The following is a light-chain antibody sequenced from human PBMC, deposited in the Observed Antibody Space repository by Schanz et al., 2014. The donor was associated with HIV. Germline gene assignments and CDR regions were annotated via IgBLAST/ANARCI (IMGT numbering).Light chain of an antibody. Sequence: IQLTQSPSSLSASVGDRVTITCRVSQGISSSFAWYQQKPGKAPNLLIYGASTLQSGVPSRFSGSGSGTEFTLTISSLQPEDFATYYCQQLNNFFTFGGGTRVEV. CDR1: QGISSS. CDR2: GAS. V-gene: IGKV1-9*01. CDR3: QQLNNFFT. J-gene: IGKJ4*01.